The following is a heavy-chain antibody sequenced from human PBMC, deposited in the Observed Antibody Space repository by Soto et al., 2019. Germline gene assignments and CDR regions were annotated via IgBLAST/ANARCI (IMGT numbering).Heavy chain of an antibody. CDR2: ISYAATNK. J-gene: IGHJ4*02. D-gene: IGHD6-19*01. CDR3: AKGVFGSGWYGGGDY. CDR1: GFTFSSYG. V-gene: IGHV3-30*18. Sequence: QVQLVESGGGVVQPGRSLRLSCAASGFTFSSYGMHWVRQAPGKGLEWVAVISYAATNKYYADSVKGRFTISRDNSKNTMFLQMNSLRVEATGVYYCAKGVFGSGWYGGGDYWGQGTQVTVSS.